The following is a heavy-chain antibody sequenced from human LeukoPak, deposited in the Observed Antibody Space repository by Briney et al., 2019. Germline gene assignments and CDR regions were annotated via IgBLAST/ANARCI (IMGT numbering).Heavy chain of an antibody. V-gene: IGHV4-59*01. D-gene: IGHD5-12*01. J-gene: IGHJ4*02. CDR3: ARSGSAYDYPFDY. CDR2: IYYSGST. Sequence: SETLSLTCTVSGGSISSYYWSWIRQPPGKGLEWIGYIYYSGSTNYNPSLKSRVTISVDTSKNQFSLKLISVTAADTAVYYCARSGSAYDYPFDYWGQGALVTVSS. CDR1: GGSISSYY.